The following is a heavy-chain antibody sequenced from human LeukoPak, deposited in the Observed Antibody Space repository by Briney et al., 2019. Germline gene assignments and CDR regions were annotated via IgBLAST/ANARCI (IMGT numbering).Heavy chain of an antibody. J-gene: IGHJ4*02. V-gene: IGHV4-4*07. CDR2: IYTSGST. Sequence: RIYTSGSTNYNPYLKSRVTMSVDTSKNQFSLKLSSVTAADTAVYYCARGGSVAGPFDFDYWGQGTLVTVSS. CDR3: ARGGSVAGPFDFDY. D-gene: IGHD6-19*01.